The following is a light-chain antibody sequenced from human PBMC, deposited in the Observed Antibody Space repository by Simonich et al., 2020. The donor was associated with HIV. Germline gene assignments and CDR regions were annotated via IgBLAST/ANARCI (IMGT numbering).Light chain of an antibody. CDR1: PGSVSTSYY. Sequence: QTVVTQETSSSVSPGGTVTLTCALSPGSVSTSYYPTWYHQTPGHPPRPLISRTTTRSSGVPVRFSGSILGNKAVLTITGAQADDEGDYYCVLYMGSGISVFGGGTKLTVL. V-gene: IGLV8-61*01. CDR2: RTT. J-gene: IGLJ3*02. CDR3: VLYMGSGISV.